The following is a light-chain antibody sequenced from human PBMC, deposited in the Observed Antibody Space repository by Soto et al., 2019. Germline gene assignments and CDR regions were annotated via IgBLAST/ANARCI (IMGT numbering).Light chain of an antibody. CDR3: SSYTSSSTLYV. CDR2: DVS. CDR1: SSDVGGYNY. J-gene: IGLJ1*01. Sequence: QSALTQPASVSGSPGKSITISCTGTSSDVGGYNYVSWYQQHPGKAPKLMIYDVSNRPSGASNRFSGSKSGNTASLTISGLQAEDEADYYRSSYTSSSTLYVFGTGTKVTVL. V-gene: IGLV2-14*01.